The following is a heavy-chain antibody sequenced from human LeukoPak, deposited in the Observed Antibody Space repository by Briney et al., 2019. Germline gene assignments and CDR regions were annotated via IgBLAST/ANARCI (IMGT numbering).Heavy chain of an antibody. CDR3: ARVSHSGYENDAFDI. J-gene: IGHJ3*02. CDR1: GFTFSSYA. V-gene: IGHV3-30*04. D-gene: IGHD5-12*01. Sequence: GGPLRLSCAASGFTFSSYAMHWVRQAPGKGLEWVALISYDGRNKYYADSVKGRFTISRDNSKNTLYLQVNSLRGEDTAVYYCARVSHSGYENDAFDIWGQGTMVTVSS. CDR2: ISYDGRNK.